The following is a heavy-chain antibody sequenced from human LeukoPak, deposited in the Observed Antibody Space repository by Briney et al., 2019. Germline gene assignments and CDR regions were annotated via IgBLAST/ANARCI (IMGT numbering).Heavy chain of an antibody. CDR2: IYYSGST. V-gene: IGHV4-39*02. J-gene: IGHJ3*02. CDR3: AREWYNWNYSAFDI. D-gene: IGHD1-7*01. Sequence: PSETLSLTCTVSGGSISSSSYYWGWIRQPPGKGLEWIGSIYYSGSTYYNPSLKSRATISVDTSKNQFSLKLSSVTVADTAVYYCAREWYNWNYSAFDIWGQGTMVTVSS. CDR1: GGSISSSSYY.